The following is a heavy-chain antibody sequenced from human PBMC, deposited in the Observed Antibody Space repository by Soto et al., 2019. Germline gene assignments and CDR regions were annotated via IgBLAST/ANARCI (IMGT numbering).Heavy chain of an antibody. J-gene: IGHJ4*02. V-gene: IGHV1-46*01. D-gene: IGHD2-15*01. CDR1: GYTFTSYY. CDR2: INPSGGST. Sequence: GASVKVSCKASGYTFTSYYMHWVRQAPGQGLEWMGIINPSGGSTSYAQKFQGRVTMTRDTSTSTVYMELNSLRAEDTAVYYCAKGDKSTCSGALCYDFDYWGQGTVVTVSS. CDR3: AKGDKSTCSGALCYDFDY.